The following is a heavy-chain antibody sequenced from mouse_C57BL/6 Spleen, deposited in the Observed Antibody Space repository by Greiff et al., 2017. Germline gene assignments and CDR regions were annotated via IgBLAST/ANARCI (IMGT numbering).Heavy chain of an antibody. CDR1: GFTFSDYY. CDR2: INYDGSST. V-gene: IGHV5-16*01. CDR3: AREGSWGFDY. Sequence: EVQLVESEGGLVQPGSSMKLSCTASGFTFSDYYMAWVRQVPEKGLEWVANINYDGSSTYYLDSLKSRFIISRDNAKNILYLQMSSLKSEDTATYYCAREGSWGFDYWGQGTTLTGSS. J-gene: IGHJ2*01.